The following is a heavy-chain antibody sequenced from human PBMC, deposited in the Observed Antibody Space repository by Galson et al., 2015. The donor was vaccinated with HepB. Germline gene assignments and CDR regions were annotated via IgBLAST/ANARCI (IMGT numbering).Heavy chain of an antibody. CDR1: GGSFSGYY. V-gene: IGHV4-34*01. Sequence: SETLSLTCAVYGGSFSGYYWSWIRQPPGKGLEWIGEINHSGSTNYNPSLKSRVTISVDTSKNQFSLKLSSVTAADTAVYYCARLNYYDSSGYTWYFDYWGQGTLVTVSS. CDR2: INHSGST. D-gene: IGHD3-22*01. J-gene: IGHJ4*02. CDR3: ARLNYYDSSGYTWYFDY.